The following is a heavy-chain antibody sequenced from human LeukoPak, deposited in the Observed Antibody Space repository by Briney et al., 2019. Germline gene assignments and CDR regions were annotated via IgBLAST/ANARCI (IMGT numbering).Heavy chain of an antibody. J-gene: IGHJ4*02. CDR1: GFTFSNYA. Sequence: PGGSLRLSCAASGFTFSNYAMNWVRQAPGKGLEWVSSISATSSYIYYADSLRGRFTISRDNAKNSLYLQMNSLRAEDTAVYYCAKDISSSGWYQGKSYYFDYWGQGTLVTVSS. V-gene: IGHV3-21*01. D-gene: IGHD6-19*01. CDR3: AKDISSSGWYQGKSYYFDY. CDR2: ISATSSYI.